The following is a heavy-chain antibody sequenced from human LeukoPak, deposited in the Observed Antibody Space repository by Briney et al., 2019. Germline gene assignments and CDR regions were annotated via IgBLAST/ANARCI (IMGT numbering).Heavy chain of an antibody. J-gene: IGHJ4*02. V-gene: IGHV1-69*05. D-gene: IGHD2-2*01. CDR1: GGTFSSYA. CDR3: AREGPAAHPYFDY. Sequence: SVKVSCKASGGTFSSYAISRVRQAPGQGLEWMGGIIPIFGTANYAQKFQGRVTITTDESTSTAYMELSSLRSEDTAVYYCAREGPAAHPYFDYWGQGTLVTVSS. CDR2: IIPIFGTA.